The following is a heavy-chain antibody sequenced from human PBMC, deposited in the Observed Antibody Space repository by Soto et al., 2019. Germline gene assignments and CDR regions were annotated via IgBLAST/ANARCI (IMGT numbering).Heavy chain of an antibody. D-gene: IGHD2-15*01. Sequence: RSLTCTVSGGSIISGYWSWIRQPPGKGLEWIGYISYSGNTNYNPSLKSRVTMSVDTPKNQFSLRLSSVTTADTAVYYCAGLRGYAGSPIDYWGQGTLVTVSS. J-gene: IGHJ4*02. CDR1: GGSIISGY. CDR3: AGLRGYAGSPIDY. CDR2: ISYSGNT. V-gene: IGHV4-59*01.